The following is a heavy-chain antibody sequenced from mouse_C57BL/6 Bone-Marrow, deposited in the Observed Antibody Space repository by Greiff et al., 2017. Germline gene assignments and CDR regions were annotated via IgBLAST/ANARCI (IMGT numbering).Heavy chain of an antibody. Sequence: EVKVEESGAELVRPGASVKLSCTASGFNIKDDYMHWVKQRPEQGLEWIGWIDPENGDTEYASKFQGKATITADTSSNTAYLQLSSLTSEDTAVYYCTTPITTVVAPWYFDVWGTGTTVTVSS. V-gene: IGHV14-4*01. CDR2: IDPENGDT. CDR3: TTPITTVVAPWYFDV. J-gene: IGHJ1*03. CDR1: GFNIKDDY. D-gene: IGHD1-1*01.